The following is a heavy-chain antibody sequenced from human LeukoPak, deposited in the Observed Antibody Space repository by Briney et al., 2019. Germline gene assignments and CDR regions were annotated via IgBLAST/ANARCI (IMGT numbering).Heavy chain of an antibody. CDR2: IIPIFGTA. J-gene: IGHJ4*02. CDR3: ARGSYDILTGFDY. CDR1: GGTFSSYA. V-gene: IGHV1-69*05. Sequence: GASVKVSCKASGGTFSSYAISWVRQAPGQGLEWTGGIIPIFGTANYAQKFQGRVTITTDESTSTAYMELSSLRSEDTAVYYCARGSYDILTGFDYWGQGTLVTVSS. D-gene: IGHD3-9*01.